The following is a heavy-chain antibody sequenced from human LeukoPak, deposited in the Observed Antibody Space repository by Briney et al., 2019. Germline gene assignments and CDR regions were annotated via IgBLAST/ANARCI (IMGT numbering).Heavy chain of an antibody. Sequence: SETLSLTCTVSGGSISNYYWIWIRQPPGKGLEWIGYIYYSGNTNYNPSLKSRVTISVDTSKNQFSLKLSSVTAADTAVYYCARWYYDTSGRYFDYWGQGILVTVSS. D-gene: IGHD3-22*01. CDR2: IYYSGNT. V-gene: IGHV4-59*01. CDR3: ARWYYDTSGRYFDY. J-gene: IGHJ4*02. CDR1: GGSISNYY.